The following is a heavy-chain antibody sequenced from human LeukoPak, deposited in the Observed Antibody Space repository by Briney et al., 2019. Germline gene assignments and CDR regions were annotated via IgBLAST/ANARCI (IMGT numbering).Heavy chain of an antibody. CDR3: AKGVLDIVATGPAFDI. Sequence: GGSLRLSCAASGFTFSNYNMNWVRQAPGKGLEWVSAISGSGGSTYYADSVKGRFTISRDNSKNTLYLQMNSLRAEDTAVYYCAKGVLDIVATGPAFDIWGQGTMVTVSS. D-gene: IGHD5-12*01. CDR1: GFTFSNYN. V-gene: IGHV3-23*01. J-gene: IGHJ3*02. CDR2: ISGSGGST.